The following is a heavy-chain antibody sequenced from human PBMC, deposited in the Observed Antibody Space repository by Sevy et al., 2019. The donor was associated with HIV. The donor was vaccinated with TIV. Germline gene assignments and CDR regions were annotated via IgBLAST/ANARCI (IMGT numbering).Heavy chain of an antibody. V-gene: IGHV4-59*01. Sequence: SETLSLTCTVSGDSIIDYYWSWIRQPPGKGLEWIGYIHNRGRYNYNPSLKSRVTISGDVSKNQFSLKLSSVTAADTAVYCCARDTSGYSSGWYPYYHYYGIDVWGQGTTVTVSS. CDR2: IHNRGRY. CDR1: GDSIIDYY. J-gene: IGHJ6*02. D-gene: IGHD6-19*01. CDR3: ARDTSGYSSGWYPYYHYYGIDV.